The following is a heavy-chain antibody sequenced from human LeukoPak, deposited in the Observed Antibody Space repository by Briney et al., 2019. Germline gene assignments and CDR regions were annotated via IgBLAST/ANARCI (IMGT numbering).Heavy chain of an antibody. CDR1: GFSFCGSW. CDR3: ARDPLNGALDI. Sequence: GGSLRLSCTAPGFSFCGSWVSWGRQLPGEGVGWLADMNPDGSAIVYVDSVKGRFTVSRNNAKNSLYLQMDGLRAEDTAVYYCARDPLNGALDIWGQGTLVTVSS. CDR2: MNPDGSAI. J-gene: IGHJ3*02. V-gene: IGHV3-7*01.